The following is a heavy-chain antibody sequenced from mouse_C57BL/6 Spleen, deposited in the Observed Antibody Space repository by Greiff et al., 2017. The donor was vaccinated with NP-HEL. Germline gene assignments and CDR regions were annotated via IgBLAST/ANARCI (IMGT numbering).Heavy chain of an antibody. Sequence: EVQLQQSGPELVKPGASVKIPCKASGYTFTDYNMDWVKQSHGKSLEWIGDINPNNGGTIYNQKFKGKATLTVDKSSSTAYMELRSLTSEDTAVYYCARSLYYYGSSYPYWYFDVWGTGTTVTVSS. V-gene: IGHV1-18*01. CDR3: ARSLYYYGSSYPYWYFDV. CDR2: INPNNGGT. J-gene: IGHJ1*03. CDR1: GYTFTDYN. D-gene: IGHD1-1*01.